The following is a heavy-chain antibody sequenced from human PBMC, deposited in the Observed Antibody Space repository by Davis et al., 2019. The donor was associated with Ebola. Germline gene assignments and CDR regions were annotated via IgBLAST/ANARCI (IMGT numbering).Heavy chain of an antibody. CDR1: GGTFSSYA. J-gene: IGHJ4*02. CDR3: ARDGDCSSTSCKRGGDY. V-gene: IGHV1-69*13. CDR2: IIPIFGTA. D-gene: IGHD2-2*03. Sequence: SVQVSCKASGGTFSSYAISWVRQAPGQGLEWMGGIIPIFGTANYAQKFQGRVTITADESTSTAYMELSSLRSEDTAVYYCARDGDCSSTSCKRGGDYWGQGTLVTVSS.